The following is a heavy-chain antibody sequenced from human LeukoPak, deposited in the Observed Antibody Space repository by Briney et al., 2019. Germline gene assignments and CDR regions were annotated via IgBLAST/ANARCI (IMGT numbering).Heavy chain of an antibody. CDR3: ARDFRYCSSTSCYPDYYYYYGMDV. V-gene: IGHV3-33*01. Sequence: GGSLRLSCAASGFTFSSYGMHWVRQAPGKGLEWVAVIWYDGSNKYYADSVKGRFTISRDNSKNTLYLQMNSLRAEDTAVYYCARDFRYCSSTSCYPDYYYYYGMDVWGQGTTVTVSS. CDR2: IWYDGSNK. D-gene: IGHD2-2*01. CDR1: GFTFSSYG. J-gene: IGHJ6*02.